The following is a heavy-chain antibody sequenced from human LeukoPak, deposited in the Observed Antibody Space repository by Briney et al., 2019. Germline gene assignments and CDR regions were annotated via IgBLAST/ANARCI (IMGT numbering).Heavy chain of an antibody. D-gene: IGHD2-15*01. V-gene: IGHV1-46*01. CDR1: GYTFTSYY. CDR2: INPSGGST. CDR3: ARDSGSYCSGGSCYSCPHTFDY. J-gene: IGHJ4*02. Sequence: ASVKVSCKASGYTFTSYYMHWVRQAPGQGLEWMGIINPSGGSTSYAQKFQGRVTMTRDTSTSTVYMELSSLRSEDTAVYYCARDSGSYCSGGSCYSCPHTFDYWGQGTLVTVSS.